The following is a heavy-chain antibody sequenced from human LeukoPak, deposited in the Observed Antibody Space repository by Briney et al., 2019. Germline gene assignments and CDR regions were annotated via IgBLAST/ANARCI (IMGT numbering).Heavy chain of an antibody. J-gene: IGHJ4*02. Sequence: GGSLRLSCAASGFTFSSYAMHWVRQAPGRGLEWVAVISYDGSNKYYADSVKGRFTISRDNSKNTLYLQMNSLRAEDTAVYYCARGGSHDYWGQGTLVTVSS. CDR3: ARGGSHDY. CDR2: ISYDGSNK. CDR1: GFTFSSYA. D-gene: IGHD2-15*01. V-gene: IGHV3-30-3*01.